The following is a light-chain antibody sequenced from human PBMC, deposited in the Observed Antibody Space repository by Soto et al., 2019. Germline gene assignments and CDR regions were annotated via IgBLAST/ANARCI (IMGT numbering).Light chain of an antibody. CDR1: QSVLYSSNNKNY. CDR2: WAS. CDR3: QQYYSTPYT. V-gene: IGKV4-1*01. Sequence: DIVMTQSPDCLAVSLGARATINCKTSQSVLYSSNNKNYLAWYQQKPGQPPKLLIYWASTRESGVPDRFSGSGSGTDFTLTISSLQAEDVAVYYCQQYYSTPYTFGQGTKLEIK. J-gene: IGKJ2*01.